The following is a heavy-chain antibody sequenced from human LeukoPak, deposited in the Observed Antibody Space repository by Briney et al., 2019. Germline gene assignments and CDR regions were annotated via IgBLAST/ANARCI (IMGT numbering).Heavy chain of an antibody. CDR3: AREVDIVANFWFDP. J-gene: IGHJ5*02. D-gene: IGHD5-12*01. CDR1: GYTYLSYC. V-gene: IGHV1-18*01. CDR2: MSVYNGNT. Sequence: ASVKVSCKDSGYTYLSYCYCWVRQAHGQGIEWMGWMSVYNGNTNYAQKFQGRVTMTTSTSTSTAYMELRSLRSDDTAVYYCAREVDIVANFWFDPWGQGTLVTVSS.